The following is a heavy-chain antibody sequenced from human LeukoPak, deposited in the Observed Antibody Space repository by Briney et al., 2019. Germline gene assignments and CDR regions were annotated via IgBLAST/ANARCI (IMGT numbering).Heavy chain of an antibody. Sequence: SETLSLTCTVSGGSISSYYWSWIRQPPGKGLEWIGSIYHSGSTYYNPSLKSPVTISVDTSKNQFSLKLSSVTAADTAVYYCARESSGWYVDFWGQGTLVTVSS. V-gene: IGHV4-38-2*02. CDR3: ARESSGWYVDF. CDR1: GGSISSYY. CDR2: IYHSGST. J-gene: IGHJ4*02. D-gene: IGHD6-19*01.